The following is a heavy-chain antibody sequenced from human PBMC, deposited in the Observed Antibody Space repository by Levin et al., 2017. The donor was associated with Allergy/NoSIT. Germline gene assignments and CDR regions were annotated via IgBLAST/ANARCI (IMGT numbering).Heavy chain of an antibody. J-gene: IGHJ4*02. Sequence: PGGSLRLSCAASGFTFSSYAMHWGRQAPGKGLEWVAVISYDGSNKYYADPVKGRFTISRDNSKNTLYLQMNSLRAEDTAVYYCARAIHRHIVVVTAIPGPFGYWGQGTLVTVSS. CDR3: ARAIHRHIVVVTAIPGPFGY. D-gene: IGHD2-21*02. V-gene: IGHV3-30*04. CDR2: ISYDGSNK. CDR1: GFTFSSYA.